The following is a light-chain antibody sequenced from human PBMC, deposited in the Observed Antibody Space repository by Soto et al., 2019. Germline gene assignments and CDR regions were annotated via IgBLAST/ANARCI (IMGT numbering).Light chain of an antibody. CDR2: LGS. J-gene: IGKJ1*01. V-gene: IGKV2-28*01. CDR1: QSLLYSNGYNY. CDR3: MQALQIPWT. Sequence: DIVMTQSPLSLPVTPGEPASISCRSSQSLLYSNGYNYLDWYLQKPGQSPQLLIYLGSNRGSGVPDRFSGSGSGTDFTLKISRVEAEDVGVYYCMQALQIPWTFGQGTKVEIK.